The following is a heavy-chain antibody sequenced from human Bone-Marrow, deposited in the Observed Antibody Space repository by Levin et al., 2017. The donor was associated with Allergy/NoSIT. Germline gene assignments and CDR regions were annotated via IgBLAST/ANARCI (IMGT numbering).Heavy chain of an antibody. D-gene: IGHD3-22*01. J-gene: IGHJ4*02. CDR1: GFSLSPSGVG. Sequence: SGPTLVKPTETLTLTCTFSGFSLSPSGVGVAWIRQPPGKALEWLALIYWNDDKRYSPSLDSRLTITKDTSKNQVVLTMTNMDPVDTATYYCAYSVDDYSDSGTYYYKDYWGQGTLVTVSS. V-gene: IGHV2-5*01. CDR2: IYWNDDK. CDR3: AYSVDDYSDSGTYYYKDY.